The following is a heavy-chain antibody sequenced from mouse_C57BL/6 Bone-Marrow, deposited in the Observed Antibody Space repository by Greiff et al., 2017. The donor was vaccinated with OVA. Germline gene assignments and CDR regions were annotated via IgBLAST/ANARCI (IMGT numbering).Heavy chain of an antibody. CDR2: IRNKANNHAT. CDR1: GFTFSDAW. V-gene: IGHV6-6*01. CDR3: TRTGIYYDYSWFAY. D-gene: IGHD2-4*01. Sequence: DVMLVESGGGLVQPGGSMKLSCAASGFTFSDAWMDWVRQSPEKGLEWVAAIRNKANNHATYYAESVKGRFTISRDDSTSSVYLQMNSLRAEDTGMYYCTRTGIYYDYSWFAYWGQGTLVTVSA. J-gene: IGHJ3*01.